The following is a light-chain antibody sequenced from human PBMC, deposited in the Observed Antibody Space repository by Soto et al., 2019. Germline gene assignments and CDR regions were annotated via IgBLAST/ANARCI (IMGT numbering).Light chain of an antibody. V-gene: IGKV1-5*03. CDR1: QSISRW. CDR2: KAS. Sequence: DIQMTQSPSTLSASVGDRVTITCRASQSISRWFAWYQQKPGKAPKLLIYKASSVESGVPSRFRGSGSATEFLLTISSLQPDDFATYYHQQDIGYWTFGQGTKVEIK. CDR3: QQDIGYWT. J-gene: IGKJ1*01.